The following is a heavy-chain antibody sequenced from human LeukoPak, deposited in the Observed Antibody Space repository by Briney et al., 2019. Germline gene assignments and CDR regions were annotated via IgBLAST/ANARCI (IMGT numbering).Heavy chain of an antibody. CDR3: ARDQLGECDY. Sequence: GGSLRLFCAASGFSFSDYYMSRIRQAPGEGLEWVSYISSSGSTIYYADSVKGRFTISRDNAKNSLYLQMNCLRAEDTAVYYCARDQLGECDYWGQGTLVTVSS. D-gene: IGHD1-1*01. CDR1: GFSFSDYY. V-gene: IGHV3-11*01. J-gene: IGHJ4*02. CDR2: ISSSGSTI.